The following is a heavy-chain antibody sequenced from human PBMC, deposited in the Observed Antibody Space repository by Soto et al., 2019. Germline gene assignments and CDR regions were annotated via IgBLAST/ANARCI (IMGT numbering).Heavy chain of an antibody. CDR2: ISSSSSTI. Sequence: EVKLVESGGGLVQPGGSLRLSCAASGFIFSTYNMNWVRQAPGKGLEWVSYISSSSSTIYYADSVKGRFTISTDNAKNSLYLQMNSLRDEDTAVYYCARNAYGRSGSCHYWGQGTLVTVSS. J-gene: IGHJ4*02. V-gene: IGHV3-48*02. CDR3: ARNAYGRSGSCHY. CDR1: GFIFSTYN. D-gene: IGHD3-22*01.